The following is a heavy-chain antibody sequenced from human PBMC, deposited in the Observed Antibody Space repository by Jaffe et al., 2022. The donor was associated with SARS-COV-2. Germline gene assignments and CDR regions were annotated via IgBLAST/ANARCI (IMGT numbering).Heavy chain of an antibody. CDR2: IKQDGSEK. Sequence: EVQLVESGGGLVQPGGSLRLSCAASGFTFSSYWMSWVRQAPGKGLEWVANIKQDGSEKYYVDSVKGRFTISRDNAKNSLYLQMNSLRAEDTAVYYCARENRGAVAGRAWGESLEDYWGQGTLVTVSS. D-gene: IGHD6-19*01. CDR3: ARENRGAVAGRAWGESLEDY. V-gene: IGHV3-7*01. J-gene: IGHJ4*02. CDR1: GFTFSSYW.